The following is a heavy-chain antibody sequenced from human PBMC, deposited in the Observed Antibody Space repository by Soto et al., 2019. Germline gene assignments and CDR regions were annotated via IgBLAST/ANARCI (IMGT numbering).Heavy chain of an antibody. D-gene: IGHD2-2*01. CDR2: ISAYNGNT. V-gene: IGHV1-18*01. Sequence: QVQLVQSGAEVKKPGASVKVSCKASGYTFTSYGISWVRQAPGQGLEWMGWISAYNGNTNYAQKLQGRVTMTTDTPTSTAYMELRSLRSDEPAVYYCARRALGYCSSTSCYAEDGFDCWGQGTLVTVSS. CDR1: GYTFTSYG. CDR3: ARRALGYCSSTSCYAEDGFDC. J-gene: IGHJ4*02.